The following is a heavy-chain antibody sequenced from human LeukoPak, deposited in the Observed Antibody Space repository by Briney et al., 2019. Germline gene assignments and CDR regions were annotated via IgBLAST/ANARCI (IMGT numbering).Heavy chain of an antibody. J-gene: IGHJ5*01. CDR3: ARRVGFYGSGSLNYFDP. V-gene: IGHV4-39*02. CDR2: IFRTGST. Sequence: SETLSLTCTVSGGSISSSSYYWGWIRQPPGKGLEWIGSIFRTGSTYYSASLKSRISISVDTSKNHIALKVTSVTAADTAVYFCARRVGFYGSGSLNYFDPWGQGILVSVSS. CDR1: GGSISSSSYY. D-gene: IGHD3-10*01.